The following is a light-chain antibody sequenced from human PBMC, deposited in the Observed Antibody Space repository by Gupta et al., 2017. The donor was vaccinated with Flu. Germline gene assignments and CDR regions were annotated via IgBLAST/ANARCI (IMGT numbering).Light chain of an antibody. CDR1: NSNIGINY. V-gene: IGLV1-47*01. J-gene: IGLJ2*01. CDR3: ATWDDSLRAVV. CDR2: KSN. Sequence: QSVLTQPPSTSGTPGQRVTFSCSGGNSNIGINYVYWYQQLPGAAPKLIIYKSNQRPSGVPDRFSGSKSGTSASLAISGLRSEDEAEYYCATWDDSLRAVVFGGGTKLTVL.